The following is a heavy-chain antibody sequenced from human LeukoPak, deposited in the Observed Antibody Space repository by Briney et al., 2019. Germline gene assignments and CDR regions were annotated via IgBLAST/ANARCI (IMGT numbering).Heavy chain of an antibody. CDR2: ISGSGSNI. Sequence: GGSLRLSXAASAFTFSSHEMNWVRQAPGKGLEWISYISGSGSNIYYADSVRGRFTTSRDNAKNSLYLQMNSLRADDTAIYYCARGAATGWSNDYWGQGILVTVSS. CDR1: AFTFSSHE. D-gene: IGHD6-19*01. CDR3: ARGAATGWSNDY. J-gene: IGHJ4*02. V-gene: IGHV3-48*03.